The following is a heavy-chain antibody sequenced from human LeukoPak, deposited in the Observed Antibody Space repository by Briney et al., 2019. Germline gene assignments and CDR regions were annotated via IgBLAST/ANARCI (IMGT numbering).Heavy chain of an antibody. V-gene: IGHV4-59*01. CDR3: VRGNYDNRGYSNAFDI. D-gene: IGHD3-22*01. Sequence: SGTLSLTCTVSGASISSSYWSWLRQPPGKRLEWIGFIYYNGNTNSNPSLRSRVTISADTSKNQFSLKLTSVTAADTAVYYCVRGNYDNRGYSNAFDIWGQGAMVTVSS. J-gene: IGHJ3*02. CDR2: IYYNGNT. CDR1: GASISSSY.